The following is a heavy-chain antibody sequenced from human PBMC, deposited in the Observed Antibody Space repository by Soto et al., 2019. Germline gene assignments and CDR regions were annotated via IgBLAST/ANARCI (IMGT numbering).Heavy chain of an antibody. J-gene: IGHJ4*02. Sequence: ASVKVSCKASGYTFTRYDINWVRQATGHGREWMGWMNPNSGNTGYAQKFQGRVTMTRNTSISTAYMELSSLRSEDTAVYYCAKGTYRSGCYTHGYWGQGTLVTVSS. CDR1: GYTFTRYD. D-gene: IGHD6-19*01. CDR2: MNPNSGNT. V-gene: IGHV1-8*01. CDR3: AKGTYRSGCYTHGY.